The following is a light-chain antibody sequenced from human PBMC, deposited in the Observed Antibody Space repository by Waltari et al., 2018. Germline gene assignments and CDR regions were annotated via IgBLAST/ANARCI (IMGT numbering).Light chain of an antibody. CDR2: DVT. CDR1: SRDVGAYNF. CDR3: CSDAGIYTYV. Sequence: QSALTQPRSVSGSPGQSVTISCTGTSRDVGAYNFVSWYQHHPGTAPKLLLYDVTKRPSGVPDRFAGSKSANTASLTIAGLQAEDDADYFCCSDAGIYTYVFGTGTTVTVL. V-gene: IGLV2-11*01. J-gene: IGLJ1*01.